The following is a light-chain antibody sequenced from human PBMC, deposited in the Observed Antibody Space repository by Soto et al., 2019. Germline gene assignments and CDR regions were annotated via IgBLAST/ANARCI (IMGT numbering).Light chain of an antibody. J-gene: IGLJ1*01. CDR3: TSYTSSIPYV. V-gene: IGLV2-14*01. CDR2: EVS. Sequence: QSALTQPASVSGSRGQSITISCTGTSSDVGGYNYVSWYQQHPGKAPKLMIYEVSNRPSGVSNRFSGSKSGNTASLTISGLQAEDEADYYCTSYTSSIPYVFGTGTKLTVL. CDR1: SSDVGGYNY.